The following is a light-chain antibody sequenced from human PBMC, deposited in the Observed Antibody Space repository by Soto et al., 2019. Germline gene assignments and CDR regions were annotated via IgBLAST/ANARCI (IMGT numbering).Light chain of an antibody. CDR2: TAS. V-gene: IGKV1-27*01. Sequence: DVQMTQSPSSLSASVGDRVTITCRASLGIATYVAWYQQKPGKVPKLLIHTASILQSGVPSRFSGSGSGTDFTLTISSLQPEDVATYYCQKYNSALWTFGQGTKVEIK. J-gene: IGKJ1*01. CDR1: LGIATY. CDR3: QKYNSALWT.